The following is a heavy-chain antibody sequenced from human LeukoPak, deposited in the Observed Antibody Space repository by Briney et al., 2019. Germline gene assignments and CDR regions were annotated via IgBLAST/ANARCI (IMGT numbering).Heavy chain of an antibody. J-gene: IGHJ4*02. CDR1: GFAFSRYA. V-gene: IGHV3-30-3*01. CDR3: ARVGQWELLGISVGY. CDR2: ISYDGSDK. D-gene: IGHD1-26*01. Sequence: GGSLRLSCAASGFAFSRYAMHWVRQAPGKGLEWVAVISYDGSDKYYAYSVKGRFTISRDNSKNTLYLQMNSLRAADTAVYYCARVGQWELLGISVGYWGQGTLVTVSS.